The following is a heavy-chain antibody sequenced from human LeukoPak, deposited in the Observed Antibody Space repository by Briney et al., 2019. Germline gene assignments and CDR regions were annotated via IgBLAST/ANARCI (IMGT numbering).Heavy chain of an antibody. CDR2: ISGSGGST. Sequence: PGGSLRLSCTASGLSFSGYAISWVRQAPGKGLEWVSAISGSGGSTYYADSVKGRFTISRDNSKNTLYLQMNSLRAEETAVYYCAKDRLRVTTCFDYWGQGILVTVSS. CDR3: AKDRLRVTTCFDY. D-gene: IGHD2-21*02. V-gene: IGHV3-23*01. CDR1: GLSFSGYA. J-gene: IGHJ4*02.